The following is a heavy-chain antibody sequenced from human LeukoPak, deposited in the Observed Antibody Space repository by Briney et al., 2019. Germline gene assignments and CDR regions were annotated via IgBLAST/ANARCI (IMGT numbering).Heavy chain of an antibody. CDR1: GFTFSNCA. Sequence: GGSLRLSCAASGFTFSNCAMSWLRQALGKGLEWVSGISVSGGSTYYADSVKGRFTISRDNSKNTLYLQMNSLRAEDTAIYYCAKNGCGIYYVDVWGQGTTVTVSS. CDR2: ISVSGGST. D-gene: IGHD3-10*01. V-gene: IGHV3-23*01. CDR3: AKNGCGIYYVDV. J-gene: IGHJ6*02.